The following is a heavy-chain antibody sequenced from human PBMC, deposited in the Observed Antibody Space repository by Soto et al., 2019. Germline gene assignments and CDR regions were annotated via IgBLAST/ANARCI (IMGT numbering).Heavy chain of an antibody. V-gene: IGHV4-61*01. D-gene: IGHD5-18*01. Sequence: PSETLSLTCTLSGDSVNSGSYYWTWAREPPGNGREWIGYLSYSWSTNYNPSLHSRVTISIDTSKNQFSLKLTSVTAADTAFYFCARDIRGYSRSFDYWGQGTLVTVSS. CDR1: GDSVNSGSYY. CDR3: ARDIRGYSRSFDY. J-gene: IGHJ4*02. CDR2: LSYSWST.